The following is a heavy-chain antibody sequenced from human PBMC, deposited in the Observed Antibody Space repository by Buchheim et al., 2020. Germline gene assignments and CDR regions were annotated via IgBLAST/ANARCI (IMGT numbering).Heavy chain of an antibody. V-gene: IGHV3-23*01. CDR2: FDGGCGH. CDR1: GFTFSTYP. D-gene: IGHD6-13*01. CDR3: AIVSWELFNC. Sequence: EVQLLESGGGLVQPGGSLRLACAASGFTFSTYPMNWVRQAPGKGLEWVSGFDGGCGHHYADSVKGRFTISRDNFPNTVFLQMNRLRAEETAIYYCAIVSWELFNCGGQGTL. J-gene: IGHJ4*02.